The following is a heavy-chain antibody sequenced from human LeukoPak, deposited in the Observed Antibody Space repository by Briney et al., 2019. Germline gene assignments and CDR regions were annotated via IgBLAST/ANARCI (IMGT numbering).Heavy chain of an antibody. J-gene: IGHJ4*02. V-gene: IGHV1-8*01. D-gene: IGHD3-16*01. CDR1: GYTFTNYD. Sequence: ASVKVSCKASGYTFTNYDITWVRQATGQGLEWMGWMNPNSGNTGYVEKFQGRVTMTRNTSISTAYMELSSPRYEDTAVYLCARGRGGGYPDYWGQGALVTVSS. CDR3: ARGRGGGYPDY. CDR2: MNPNSGNT.